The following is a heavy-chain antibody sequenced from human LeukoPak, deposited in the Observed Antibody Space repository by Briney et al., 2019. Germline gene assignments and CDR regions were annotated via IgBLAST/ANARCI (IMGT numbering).Heavy chain of an antibody. J-gene: IGHJ5*02. CDR2: IKYDGSGT. CDR3: ARSDWLDP. CDR1: GFALTSYW. Sequence: GGSLRLSCRVSGFALTSYWMHWVRHVPGKGLVLVARIKYDGSGTNYADFVKGGFTLSRDNAKNTLYMQNNSLSAADTAVYYCARSDWLDPWGQGTLVTVPS. V-gene: IGHV3-74*01.